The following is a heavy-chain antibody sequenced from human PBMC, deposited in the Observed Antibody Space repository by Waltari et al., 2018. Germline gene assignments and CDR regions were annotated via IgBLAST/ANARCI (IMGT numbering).Heavy chain of an antibody. CDR1: GYTFTSYA. Sequence: QVQLVQSGSELKKPGASVKVSCKASGYTFTSYAMNWVRQAPGQGLEWMGWINTNNGNPTYAQGFTGRFIFSVATSVSTAYLQISSLTAEATAVYYCAKFHTAPRYNWFDPWGQGTLVTVSS. D-gene: IGHD5-18*01. CDR3: AKFHTAPRYNWFDP. V-gene: IGHV7-4-1*02. CDR2: INTNNGNP. J-gene: IGHJ5*02.